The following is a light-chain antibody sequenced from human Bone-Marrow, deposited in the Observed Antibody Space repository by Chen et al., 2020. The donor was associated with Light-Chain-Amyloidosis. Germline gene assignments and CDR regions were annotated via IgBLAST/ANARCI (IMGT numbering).Light chain of an antibody. CDR3: QQYVTSPLT. Sequence: EIVLTQSPGTLSLSPGEGANLSCRASQTISRNYLTWYQQKFGQAPRLLSYGSSSSATGIPDRFTGSGSGTDFTLTINRLEPEDFAMYYCQQYVTSPLTFGGGTKVEIK. CDR1: QTISRNY. V-gene: IGKV3-20*01. J-gene: IGKJ4*01. CDR2: GSS.